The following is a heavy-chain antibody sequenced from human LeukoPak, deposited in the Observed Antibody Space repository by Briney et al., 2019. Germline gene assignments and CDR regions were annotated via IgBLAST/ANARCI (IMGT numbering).Heavy chain of an antibody. CDR2: APHDGTSP. J-gene: IGHJ4*02. CDR3: ARVAYDSSGYFQPPGY. CDR1: GFTFNSHH. Sequence: GGSLRLSCAVSGFTFNSHHMHWVRQAPNKGLDWVAVAPHDGTSPSHAASVNGRFTISRDNSKNTLYLQMNSLRAEDTAVYYCARVAYDSSGYFQPPGYWGQGTLVTVSS. V-gene: IGHV3-30*03. D-gene: IGHD3-22*01.